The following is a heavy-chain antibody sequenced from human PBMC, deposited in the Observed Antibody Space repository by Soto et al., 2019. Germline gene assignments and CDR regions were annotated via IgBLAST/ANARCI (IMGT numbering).Heavy chain of an antibody. V-gene: IGHV3-23*01. Sequence: EVQLLESGGGLVQPGGSLRLSCAASGFTFSSYAMSWVRQAPGKGLEWVSAISGSGGSTYYADSVKGRFTISRDNSKNTLYLQMNSLRAKDTAVYYCANYPAIIAAAGPFDPWGQGTLVTVSS. CDR3: ANYPAIIAAAGPFDP. D-gene: IGHD6-13*01. CDR1: GFTFSSYA. J-gene: IGHJ5*02. CDR2: ISGSGGST.